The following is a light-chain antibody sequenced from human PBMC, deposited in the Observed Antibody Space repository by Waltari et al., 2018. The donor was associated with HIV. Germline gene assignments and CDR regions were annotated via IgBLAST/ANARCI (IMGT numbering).Light chain of an antibody. Sequence: EIVLTQSPATLSLSPGERATLSCRASQSVSSYLAWYQQRPGQAPRLLIYDASNRATGIPARFSGSGSGTDFTLTISSLETEDFAVYYCQQRTMFGQGTKLEI. CDR2: DAS. J-gene: IGKJ2*01. V-gene: IGKV3-11*01. CDR1: QSVSSY. CDR3: QQRTM.